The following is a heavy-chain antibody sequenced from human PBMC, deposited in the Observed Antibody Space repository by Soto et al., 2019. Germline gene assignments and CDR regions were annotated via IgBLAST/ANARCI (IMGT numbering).Heavy chain of an antibody. J-gene: IGHJ5*02. CDR1: GYSFTSYR. V-gene: IGHV5-10-1*03. D-gene: IGHD4-17*01. CDR3: ARQNSDYGLDP. CDR2: IDPSDSYI. Sequence: EVQLVQSGTEMKKPGESLRISCKGSGYSFTSYRITWVRQMPGKGLEWMGRIDPSDSYIDYSPSFQGHVTISVDKSINTAYLQWSSLKASDTAMYYCARQNSDYGLDPWGQGTLVTVSS.